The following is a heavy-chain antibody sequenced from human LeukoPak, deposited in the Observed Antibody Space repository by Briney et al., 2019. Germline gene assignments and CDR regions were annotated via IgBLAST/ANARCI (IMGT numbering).Heavy chain of an antibody. CDR2: IRSKAYGGTT. Sequence: GGSLKLSCTASGFTFGDYAMSWVRQAPGKGLEWVGFIRSKAYGGTTEYAASVKGRFTISRDDSKSIAYLQMNSLKTEDTAVYYCTRRDSWSGYYYFDYWGQGTLVTVSS. V-gene: IGHV3-49*04. CDR3: TRRDSWSGYYYFDY. J-gene: IGHJ4*02. D-gene: IGHD3-3*01. CDR1: GFTFGDYA.